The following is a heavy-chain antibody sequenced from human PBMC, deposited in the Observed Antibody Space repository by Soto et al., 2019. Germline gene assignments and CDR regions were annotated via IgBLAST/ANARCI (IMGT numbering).Heavy chain of an antibody. J-gene: IGHJ4*02. CDR3: SNNFF. V-gene: IGHV3-73*01. CDR2: VRSKTNNYAT. CDR1: GFAFNDSA. Sequence: EVQVVQSGGGLVQPGGSLKLSCAASGFAFNDSAMHWVRQASGKGLEWVASVRSKTNNYATAYPVSVRGRFTVSRDDSMGTTYLQMISLKTKDTGMYYCSNNFFWGQGVLVTVSS.